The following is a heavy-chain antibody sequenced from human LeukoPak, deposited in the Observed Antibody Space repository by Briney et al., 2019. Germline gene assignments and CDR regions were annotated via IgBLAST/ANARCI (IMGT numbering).Heavy chain of an antibody. V-gene: IGHV1-8*01. CDR3: ARGLSDFWSGYYHFDY. D-gene: IGHD3-3*01. Sequence: ASVKVSCKXSGYTFTSYDINWVRQATGQGLEWMGWMNPNSGNTGYAQKFQGRVTMTRNTSISTAYMELSSLRSEDTAVYYCARGLSDFWSGYYHFDYWGQGTLVTVPS. J-gene: IGHJ4*02. CDR2: MNPNSGNT. CDR1: GYTFTSYD.